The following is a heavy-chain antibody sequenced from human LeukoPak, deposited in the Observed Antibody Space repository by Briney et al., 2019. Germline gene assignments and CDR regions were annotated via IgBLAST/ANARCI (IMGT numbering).Heavy chain of an antibody. CDR3: ASGTRVATITGWFDP. Sequence: SQTRSLTCTVSGGSISSGGYYWSWIRQHPGKGLEWIGYIYYSGSTYYNPSLKSRVTISVDTSKNQFSLKLSSVTAADTAVYYCASGTRVATITGWFDPWGQGTLVTVSS. CDR2: IYYSGST. D-gene: IGHD5-12*01. J-gene: IGHJ5*02. V-gene: IGHV4-31*03. CDR1: GGSISSGGYY.